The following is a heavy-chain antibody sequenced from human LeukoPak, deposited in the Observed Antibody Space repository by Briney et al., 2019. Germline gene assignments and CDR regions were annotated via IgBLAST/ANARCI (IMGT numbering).Heavy chain of an antibody. CDR2: ISSSGSTI. CDR1: GFTFSSYE. CDR3: ARDFRVRYYFDY. Sequence: GGSLRLSCAASGFTFSSYEMSWVRQAPGKGLEWVSYISSSGSTIYYADSVKGRFTISRDNAKNSLYLQMNSLRAEDTAVYYCARDFRVRYYFDYWGQGTLVTVSS. D-gene: IGHD3-10*01. V-gene: IGHV3-48*03. J-gene: IGHJ4*02.